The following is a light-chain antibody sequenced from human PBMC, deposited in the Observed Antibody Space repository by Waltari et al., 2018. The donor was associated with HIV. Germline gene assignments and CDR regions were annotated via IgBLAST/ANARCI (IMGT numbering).Light chain of an antibody. CDR2: KDN. J-gene: IGLJ1*01. Sequence: QSVPTQPPSASGTPGPRVAISCSGSTSNIGSNFVYWYQQLPGTAPKLLIYKDNQRPSGVPERFSASKSGSSSSLAISGLRSEDEAEYYCATWDDILSGYLFGTGTKVTVL. V-gene: IGLV1-47*01. CDR1: TSNIGSNF. CDR3: ATWDDILSGYL.